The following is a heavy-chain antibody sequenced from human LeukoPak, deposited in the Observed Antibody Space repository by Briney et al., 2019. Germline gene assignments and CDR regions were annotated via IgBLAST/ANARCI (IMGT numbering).Heavy chain of an antibody. CDR1: GFTFSSYA. D-gene: IGHD3-16*01. Sequence: GGSLRLSCAASGFTFSSYAMSWVRQAPGKGLEWVSAISGSGGSTYYADSVKGRFTISRDNSKNTLYLQMNSLRAEDTAVYYCATGSLRRGDYYWGQGTLVTVSS. CDR2: ISGSGGST. J-gene: IGHJ4*02. CDR3: ATGSLRRGDYY. V-gene: IGHV3-23*01.